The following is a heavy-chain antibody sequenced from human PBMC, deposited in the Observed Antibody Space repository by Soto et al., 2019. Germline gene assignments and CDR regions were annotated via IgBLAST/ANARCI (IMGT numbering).Heavy chain of an antibody. CDR1: GFTFSSYS. Sequence: GGSLRLSCAASGFTFSSYSMKWVRQAPGKGLEWVSYISGRSSTIYYADSVKGRFTISRDNAKNSLYLQMNSLRDEDTAIYYCARLYCSGGSCYQTDYWGQGTLVTVSS. CDR2: ISGRSSTI. J-gene: IGHJ4*02. D-gene: IGHD2-15*01. CDR3: ARLYCSGGSCYQTDY. V-gene: IGHV3-48*02.